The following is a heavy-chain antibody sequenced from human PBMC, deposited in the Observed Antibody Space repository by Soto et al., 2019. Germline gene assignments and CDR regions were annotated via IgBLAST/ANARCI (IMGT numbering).Heavy chain of an antibody. V-gene: IGHV3-23*01. J-gene: IGHJ3*01. D-gene: IGHD2-21*02. CDR1: GFTFNTYA. Sequence: TGGSLRLSCAASGFTFNTYAMNWVRQAPGKGLEWVASISGSGGTTYYADSVKGRFTVSRDTSKNTLFLQMNSLSAEDTAVYYCAKGFIVVVTAIRPDDNFDVGGQGTMVTVSS. CDR2: ISGSGGTT. CDR3: AKGFIVVVTAIRPDDNFDV.